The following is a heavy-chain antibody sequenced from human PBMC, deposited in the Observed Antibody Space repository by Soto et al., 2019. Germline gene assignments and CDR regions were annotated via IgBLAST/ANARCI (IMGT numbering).Heavy chain of an antibody. V-gene: IGHV4-61*01. CDR2: IYYSGST. Sequence: PSETLSLTCTVSGGSVSSGSYYWSWIRQPPGKGLEWIGYIYYSGSTNYNPSLKSRVTISVDTSKNQFSLKLSSVTAADTAVYYCARSGYLNYYDSSAPFDPWGQGTLVTVSS. CDR3: ARSGYLNYYDSSAPFDP. J-gene: IGHJ5*02. CDR1: GGSVSSGSYY. D-gene: IGHD3-22*01.